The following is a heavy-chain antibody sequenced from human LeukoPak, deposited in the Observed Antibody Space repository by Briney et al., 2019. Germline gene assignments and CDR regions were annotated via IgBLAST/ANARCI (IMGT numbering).Heavy chain of an antibody. J-gene: IGHJ4*02. Sequence: GGSLRLSCAASGFTFSSYGMHWVRQAPGKGLEWVAVVSYDGSNKYYADSVKGRFTISRDNSKNTLYLQMNSLRAEDTAVYYCAKDWELWFGELYTFDYWGQGTLVTVSS. D-gene: IGHD3-10*01. CDR1: GFTFSSYG. CDR3: AKDWELWFGELYTFDY. CDR2: VSYDGSNK. V-gene: IGHV3-30*18.